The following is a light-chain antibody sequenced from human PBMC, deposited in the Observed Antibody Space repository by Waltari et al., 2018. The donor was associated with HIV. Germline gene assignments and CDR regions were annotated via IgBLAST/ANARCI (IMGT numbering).Light chain of an antibody. J-gene: IGLJ1*01. CDR2: GNS. Sequence: QSVLTQPPSVSGAPGQRVTISCTGSNSNIGSVYDVHWYQQVPGTVPKLLIYGNSNRPSGVPERSSGSKPGSSASLAISGLQADDEADYYGQSYDSSLSGFIFGTGTRVTVL. CDR3: QSYDSSLSGFI. V-gene: IGLV1-40*01. CDR1: NSNIGSVYD.